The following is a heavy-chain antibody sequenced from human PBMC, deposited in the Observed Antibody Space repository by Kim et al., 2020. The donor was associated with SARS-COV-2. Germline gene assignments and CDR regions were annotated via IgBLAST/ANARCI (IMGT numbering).Heavy chain of an antibody. CDR3: ARHPTYFSGWYPLDY. Sequence: GASLKISCKGSGYNFPTYWIAWVRQMPGKGLEWMGIVYPADSDTRYSPSLQGQVTISADKSTSIAYQQWSLLKASDTAIYYCARHPTYFSGWYPLDYWGQGTLVTVSS. CDR2: VYPADSDT. D-gene: IGHD6-19*01. V-gene: IGHV5-51*01. J-gene: IGHJ4*02. CDR1: GYNFPTYW.